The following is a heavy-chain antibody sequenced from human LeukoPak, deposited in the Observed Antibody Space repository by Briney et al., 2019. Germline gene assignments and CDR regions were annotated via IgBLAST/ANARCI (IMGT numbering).Heavy chain of an antibody. CDR3: ARGGYMMAVAGTPDHFDY. Sequence: SETLSLTCAVYGGSFSGYYWSWIRQPPGKGLEWIGEINHSGSTNHNPSLKSRVTISVDTSKNQFSLKLSSVTAADTAVYYCARGGYMMAVAGTPDHFDYWGQGTLVTVSS. V-gene: IGHV4-34*01. CDR1: GGSFSGYY. D-gene: IGHD6-19*01. J-gene: IGHJ4*02. CDR2: INHSGST.